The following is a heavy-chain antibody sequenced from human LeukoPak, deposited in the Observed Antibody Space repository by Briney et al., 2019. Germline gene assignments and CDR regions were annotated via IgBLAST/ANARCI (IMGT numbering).Heavy chain of an antibody. V-gene: IGHV4-59*01. CDR1: GGSISSYY. Sequence: PSQTLSLTRTVSGGSISSYYWSSIRQPPGKGLESIGYIYYSGSTNSNPSLKSRVTISVDTSKNQSSMKLTSVPAADTAVYYCARFPQGKYRPNYYMDVWGKGTTVTVSS. CDR2: IYYSGST. J-gene: IGHJ6*03. D-gene: IGHD2-2*01. CDR3: ARFPQGKYRPNYYMDV.